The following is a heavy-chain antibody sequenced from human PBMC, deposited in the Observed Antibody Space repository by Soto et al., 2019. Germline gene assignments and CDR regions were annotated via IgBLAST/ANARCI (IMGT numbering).Heavy chain of an antibody. CDR2: ISGTAHAS. D-gene: IGHD3-3*02. CDR3: VKDAPQPFSD. J-gene: IGHJ4*02. V-gene: IGHV3-23*01. Sequence: EVQLLESVGGLVQPGGSLRISCAASGFDCSNYGMSCVRQPPGKGLEWVSAISGTAHASYYAASVKGRFTISRDNSKNTLYLHMNGLRVEDTAVDFCVKDAPQPFSDWGQGTLINVSS. CDR1: GFDCSNYG.